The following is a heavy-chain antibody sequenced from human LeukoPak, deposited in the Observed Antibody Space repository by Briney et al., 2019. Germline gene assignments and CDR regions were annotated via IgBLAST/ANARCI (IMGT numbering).Heavy chain of an antibody. D-gene: IGHD1-1*01. Sequence: GGALRLSCAASGVTFSNHGVHGGPQGPGEGGGWVAFIQFDGSDIFYADSVKGRLTISRDNSKNTLYLQMNSLRPDDTAVYYCAKEKQLEPFDYWGQGTLVTVSS. J-gene: IGHJ4*02. CDR2: IQFDGSDI. V-gene: IGHV3-30*02. CDR1: GVTFSNHG. CDR3: AKEKQLEPFDY.